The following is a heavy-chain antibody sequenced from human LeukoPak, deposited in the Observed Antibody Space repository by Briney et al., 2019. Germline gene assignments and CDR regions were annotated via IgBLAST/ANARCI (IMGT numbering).Heavy chain of an antibody. Sequence: GASVKVSCKASGGTFSSYAISWVRQAPGQGFEWMGRIIPILGIANYAQKFQGRVTITADKSTSTAYMELSSLRSEDTAVYYCARDEEQWLPTSGFPRSFDYWGQGTLVTVSS. CDR2: IIPILGIA. V-gene: IGHV1-69*04. J-gene: IGHJ4*02. D-gene: IGHD6-19*01. CDR1: GGTFSSYA. CDR3: ARDEEQWLPTSGFPRSFDY.